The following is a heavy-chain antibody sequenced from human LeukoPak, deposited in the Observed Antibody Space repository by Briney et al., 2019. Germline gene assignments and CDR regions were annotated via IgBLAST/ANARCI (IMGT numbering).Heavy chain of an antibody. D-gene: IGHD4/OR15-4a*01. CDR1: GFSFSSYS. CDR2: ISSSSPYI. V-gene: IGHV3-21*04. Sequence: GGSLRLSCAASGFSFSSYSMNWVRQAPGKGLEWVSSISSSSPYIYYADSVRGRFTISRDNAKNSLYLQMNSLRVEDTAMYYCAREGVQFDYWGQGTLVTVSS. CDR3: AREGVQFDY. J-gene: IGHJ4*02.